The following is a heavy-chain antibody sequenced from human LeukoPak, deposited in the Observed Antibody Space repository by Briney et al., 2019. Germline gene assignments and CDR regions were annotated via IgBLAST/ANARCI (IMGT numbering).Heavy chain of an antibody. V-gene: IGHV1-2*02. CDR2: ISPNSGGT. CDR1: GYTFTGYY. Sequence: GASVKVSCKASGYTFTGYYMHWVRQAPGQGLEWMGWISPNSGGTNYAQKFQGRVTMTRDTPISTAYMELSRLRSDDTAVYYCARVPSYCSGGSCYMEGYYFDYWGQGTLVTVSS. D-gene: IGHD2-15*01. CDR3: ARVPSYCSGGSCYMEGYYFDY. J-gene: IGHJ4*02.